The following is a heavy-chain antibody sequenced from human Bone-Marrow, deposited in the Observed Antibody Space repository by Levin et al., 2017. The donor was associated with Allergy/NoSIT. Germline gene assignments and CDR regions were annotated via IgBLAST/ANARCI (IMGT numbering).Heavy chain of an antibody. CDR1: GFTFSSYW. J-gene: IGHJ4*02. V-gene: IGHV3-74*01. D-gene: IGHD3-16*01. CDR3: ASFRKAEGEWPR. Sequence: GGSLRLSCAASGFTFSSYWMHWVRQAPGKGLVWVSRINSDGSSTSYADSVKGRFTISRDNAKNTLYLQMNSLRAEDTAVYYCASFRKAEGEWPRGGKGTLVTVSS. CDR2: INSDGSST.